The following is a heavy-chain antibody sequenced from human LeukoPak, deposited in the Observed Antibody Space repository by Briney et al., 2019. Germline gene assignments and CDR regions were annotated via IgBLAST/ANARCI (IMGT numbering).Heavy chain of an antibody. D-gene: IGHD5-18*01. V-gene: IGHV3-74*01. CDR3: ATAGITSMDGC. CDR2: INSDGGST. J-gene: IGHJ4*02. CDR1: GVTFSNYW. Sequence: GGSLRLSCAASGVTFSNYWMHWVRQAPGKGLVWASRINSDGGSTTYADSVKGRFTMSRDNAKNTLYLQMNSLRADDTAVYYCATAGITSMDGCWGQGTLVTVSS.